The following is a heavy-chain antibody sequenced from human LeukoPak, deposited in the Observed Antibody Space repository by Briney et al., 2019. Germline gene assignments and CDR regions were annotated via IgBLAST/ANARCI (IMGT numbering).Heavy chain of an antibody. D-gene: IGHD6-13*01. Sequence: GRSLRLSCAASGFTFSSYAMHWVRQAPGKGLEWVAVISYDGSNKYYADSVKGRFTISRDNSKNTLYLQMNSLRAEDTAVYYCARVHSGYSPASAFDIWAKGQWSPSLQ. CDR1: GFTFSSYA. CDR3: ARVHSGYSPASAFDI. CDR2: ISYDGSNK. V-gene: IGHV3-30-3*01. J-gene: IGHJ3*02.